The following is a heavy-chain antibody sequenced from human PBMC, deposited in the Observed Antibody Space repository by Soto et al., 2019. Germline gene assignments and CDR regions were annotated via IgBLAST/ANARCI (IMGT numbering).Heavy chain of an antibody. D-gene: IGHD2-15*01. CDR1: GGCISSGGYY. J-gene: IGHJ4*02. V-gene: IGHV4-31*03. Sequence: SETLSLNCTVAGGCISSGGYYWSWISQHPGKGLEWIGYIYYSGSTYYNPSLKSRVTISVDTSKNQFSLKLSSVTAADTAVYYCARAVGAPTSPNFDYWGQGTLVTVSS. CDR3: ARAVGAPTSPNFDY. CDR2: IYYSGST.